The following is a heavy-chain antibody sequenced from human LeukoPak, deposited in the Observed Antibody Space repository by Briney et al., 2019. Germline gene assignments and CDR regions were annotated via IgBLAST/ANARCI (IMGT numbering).Heavy chain of an antibody. V-gene: IGHV3-74*01. J-gene: IGHJ6*02. CDR3: ARRSSFVMDV. CDR2: VNSDGSST. CDR1: GFTFSSYW. Sequence: GGSLRLSCAASGFTFSSYWVYWVRQAPGKGLEWVSRVNSDGSSTIYADSAKGRFTVSRDNARNTVFLQMNSLSAEDTAVYYCARRSSFVMDVWGQGTTVTVSS. D-gene: IGHD2-2*01.